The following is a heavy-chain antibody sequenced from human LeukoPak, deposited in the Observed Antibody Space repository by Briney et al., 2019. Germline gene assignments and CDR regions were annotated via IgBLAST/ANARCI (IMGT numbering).Heavy chain of an antibody. D-gene: IGHD3-22*01. J-gene: IGHJ4*02. V-gene: IGHV3-48*01. Sequence: GGSLRLSGAASGFTFSSHSMNWVRQAPGKGLEWVSYISSSSTIYYADSVKGRFTISRDNAKNSLYLQMNSLRAEDTAVYYCARGAYYYEDWGQGTLVTVSS. CDR1: GFTFSSHS. CDR3: ARGAYYYED. CDR2: ISSSSTI.